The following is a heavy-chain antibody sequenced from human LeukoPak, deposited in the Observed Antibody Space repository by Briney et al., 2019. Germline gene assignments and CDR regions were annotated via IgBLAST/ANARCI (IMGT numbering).Heavy chain of an antibody. Sequence: GGSLRLSCTASGFTFSSYAMHWVRQAPGKGLEWVAVISYNGSNKYYAYSVKGRFTISRDNSKNTLYLQMNSLRAEDTAVYYCARDVLESYYYYDSSGYGDYWGQGTLVTVSS. CDR1: GFTFSSYA. CDR3: ARDVLESYYYYDSSGYGDY. D-gene: IGHD3-22*01. J-gene: IGHJ4*02. CDR2: ISYNGSNK. V-gene: IGHV3-30-3*01.